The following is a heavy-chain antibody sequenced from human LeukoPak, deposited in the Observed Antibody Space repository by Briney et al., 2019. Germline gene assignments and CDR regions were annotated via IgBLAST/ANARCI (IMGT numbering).Heavy chain of an antibody. CDR2: IYYSGST. D-gene: IGHD3-10*01. CDR3: ASHYYGSGSYLSGFDP. V-gene: IGHV4-59*08. CDR1: GGSISSYY. Sequence: PSVTLSLTCTVSGGSISSYYWSWIRQPPGKGLEWIGYIYYSGSTNYNPSLKSRVTISVDTSKNQFSLKLSSVTAADTAVYYCASHYYGSGSYLSGFDPWGQGTLVTVSS. J-gene: IGHJ5*02.